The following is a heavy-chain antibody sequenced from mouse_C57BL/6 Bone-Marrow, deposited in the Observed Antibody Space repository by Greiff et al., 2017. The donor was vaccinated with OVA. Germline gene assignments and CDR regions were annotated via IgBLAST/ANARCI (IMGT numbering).Heavy chain of an antibody. V-gene: IGHV5-15*04. CDR3: ARRRYFDV. Sequence: EVQLQESGGGLVQPGGSLKLSCAASGFTFSDYGMAWVRQAPRKGPEWVAFISNLAYSIYYADTVTGRFTISRENAKNTLYLEMSSLRSEDTAMYYCARRRYFDVWGTGTTVTVSS. CDR2: ISNLAYSI. CDR1: GFTFSDYG. J-gene: IGHJ1*03.